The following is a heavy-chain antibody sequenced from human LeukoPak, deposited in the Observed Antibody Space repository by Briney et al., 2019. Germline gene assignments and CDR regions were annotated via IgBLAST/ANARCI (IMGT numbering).Heavy chain of an antibody. J-gene: IGHJ4*02. CDR1: GYTFLNYA. D-gene: IGHD2-15*01. CDR2: ISTYNGGT. Sequence: GASVKVSCEASGYTFLNYAITWVRQAPGQGLEWMGWISTYNGGTNYAQKFQGRVTMTTDTSTRTAYMELSSLRSDDTAVYYCARGDVVVVAAMLFDDWGQGTLVTVSS. V-gene: IGHV1-18*01. CDR3: ARGDVVVVAAMLFDD.